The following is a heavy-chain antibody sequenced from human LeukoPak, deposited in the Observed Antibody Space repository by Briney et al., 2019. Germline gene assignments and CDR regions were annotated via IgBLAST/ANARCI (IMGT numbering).Heavy chain of an antibody. D-gene: IGHD6-13*01. J-gene: IGHJ5*02. V-gene: IGHV3-30*02. CDR3: ARSENSHSWYWFDP. Sequence: GGSLRLSCAASGFTFSNYGMHWVRQAPDKGLEWVAFTRYDGSNKYYAESVKGRFTISRDNSKNTLYLQMNSLRAEDTAVYYCARSENSHSWYWFDPWGQGTLVTVSS. CDR1: GFTFSNYG. CDR2: TRYDGSNK.